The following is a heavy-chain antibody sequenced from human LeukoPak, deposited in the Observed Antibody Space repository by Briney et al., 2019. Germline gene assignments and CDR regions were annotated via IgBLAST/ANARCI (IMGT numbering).Heavy chain of an antibody. J-gene: IGHJ4*02. CDR2: IYTGGST. CDR3: ARDRGGSYPHSDYFDY. CDR1: GGSISSYD. V-gene: IGHV4-4*07. Sequence: SETLSLTCTVSGGSISSYDWSWIRQPAGKGLEWIGRIYTGGSTNYNPSLKSRVTMSVDTYKNQFSLKLSSVTAADTAVYYCARDRGGSYPHSDYFDYWGQGTLVTVSS. D-gene: IGHD1-26*01.